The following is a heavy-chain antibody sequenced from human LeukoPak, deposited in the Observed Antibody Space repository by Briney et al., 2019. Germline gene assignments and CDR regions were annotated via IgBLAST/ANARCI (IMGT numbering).Heavy chain of an antibody. CDR2: INSGADDI. J-gene: IGHJ4*02. Sequence: PGGPLRLSCAASGFTFSLYGLNWVRQAPGKGLEWVAYINSGADDIHYAASVRGRFTISRDDATNTLYLQLSSLRAEDTAVYYCARDTIQPGLIDDWGQGTLVTVSS. CDR3: ARDTIQPGLIDD. D-gene: IGHD2-2*01. CDR1: GFTFSLYG. V-gene: IGHV3-21*05.